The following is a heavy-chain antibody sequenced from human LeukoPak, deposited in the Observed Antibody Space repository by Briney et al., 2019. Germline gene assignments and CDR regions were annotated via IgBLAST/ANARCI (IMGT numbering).Heavy chain of an antibody. CDR2: VYSGGET. V-gene: IGHV3-66*01. D-gene: IGHD6-13*01. J-gene: IGHJ5*02. CDR3: TRDPPAVAINTYA. CDR1: GVSVSSNF. Sequence: GGSLRLSCAASGVSVSSNFMIWVRQAPGKGLEWVSLVYSGGETSYADSVKGRFSISRDNSKNTLYLQMNSLRVEDTAVYYCTRDPPAVAINTYAWGQGTLVTVSS.